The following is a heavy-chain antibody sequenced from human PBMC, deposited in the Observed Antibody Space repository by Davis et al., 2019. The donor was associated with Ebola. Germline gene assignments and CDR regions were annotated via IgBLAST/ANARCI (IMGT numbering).Heavy chain of an antibody. D-gene: IGHD1-26*01. J-gene: IGHJ4*02. V-gene: IGHV3-23*01. CDR3: AKGGWETRDFDH. CDR2: ISGSGGTT. Sequence: GESLKISCAASGFTLRSYAMSWFRQAPGKGLEWISDISGSGGTTNYADSVKGRLTISRDISSNTVYLQMSSLRAEDTAIYYCAKGGWETRDFDHWGPGTLVTVSS. CDR1: GFTLRSYA.